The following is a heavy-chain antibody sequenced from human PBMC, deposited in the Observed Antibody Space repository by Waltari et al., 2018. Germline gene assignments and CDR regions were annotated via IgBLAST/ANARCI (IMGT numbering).Heavy chain of an antibody. V-gene: IGHV3-7*01. J-gene: IGHJ4*02. Sequence: EVQLVESGGGLVQPGGSLRLSCTASGFTFSRYSMVWVRQAPGKGLEWGATIKQDGSESYYVDSVKGRFTFSRDNAKNSLYLQMNSLRAEDTAVYYCARPYSSGWYINFDYWGQGTLVTVSS. CDR2: IKQDGSES. CDR3: ARPYSSGWYINFDY. D-gene: IGHD6-19*01. CDR1: GFTFSRYS.